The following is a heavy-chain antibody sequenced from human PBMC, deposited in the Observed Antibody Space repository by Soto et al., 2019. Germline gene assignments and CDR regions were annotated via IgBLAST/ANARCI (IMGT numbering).Heavy chain of an antibody. CDR3: AFSSGGFDAFAV. CDR2: ISRSGDST. J-gene: IGHJ3*01. V-gene: IGHV3-23*01. Sequence: EVHLLESGGGLVQPGGSLRLSCAASGFTFSNSDMSWVRQAPGKGLEWVSYISRSGDSTYYADSVKGRFTVSRDNSKNTLFLQMISLRNEDTAVYYCAFSSGGFDAFAVWGQGTMVTVSS. CDR1: GFTFSNSD. D-gene: IGHD6-19*01.